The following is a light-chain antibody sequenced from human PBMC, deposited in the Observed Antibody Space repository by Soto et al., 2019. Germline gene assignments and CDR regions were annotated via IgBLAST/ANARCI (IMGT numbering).Light chain of an antibody. CDR1: QSLSSN. V-gene: IGKV3D-15*01. Sequence: EIVLTQSPATLSLSPGERATLSCRASQSLSSNFLAWYQQKPGQPPRLLIYDSSTRATGFPDRFSGSGSGTEFTLTISSLQSEDFAVYYCQQYSNWPPITFGQGTRLEIK. CDR2: DSS. CDR3: QQYSNWPPIT. J-gene: IGKJ5*01.